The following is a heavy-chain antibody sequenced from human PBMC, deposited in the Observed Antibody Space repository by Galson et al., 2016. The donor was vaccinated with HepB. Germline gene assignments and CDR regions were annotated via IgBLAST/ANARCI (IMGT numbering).Heavy chain of an antibody. V-gene: IGHV1-18*01. CDR3: ARDLGCGGDCYNGGAFDI. CDR1: GYIFTRYG. Sequence: SVKVSCKASGYIFTRYGISWVRQAPGQGLEWMGWIITYNGNTNYAQKFQGRVTITADESASTAYMELSSLRSEDTAVYYCARDLGCGGDCYNGGAFDIWGQGTMVTVSS. J-gene: IGHJ3*02. CDR2: IITYNGNT. D-gene: IGHD2-21*02.